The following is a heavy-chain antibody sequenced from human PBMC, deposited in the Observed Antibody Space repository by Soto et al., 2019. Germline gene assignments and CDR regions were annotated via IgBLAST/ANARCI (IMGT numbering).Heavy chain of an antibody. J-gene: IGHJ4*02. CDR3: AKWTGTVVVVSGWADPFDY. CDR1: GFTLSSYA. V-gene: IGHV3-23*01. Sequence: EVQLLESGGGLVQPGGSLRLSCAASGFTLSSYAMSWVRQAPGKGLEWVSAISVSGISTYYADSVKGRFTISRDNSENTLYLKMSTLGAEDTAVYYCAKWTGTVVVVSGWADPFDYGAQGTLVPVSS. D-gene: IGHD2-15*01. CDR2: ISVSGIST.